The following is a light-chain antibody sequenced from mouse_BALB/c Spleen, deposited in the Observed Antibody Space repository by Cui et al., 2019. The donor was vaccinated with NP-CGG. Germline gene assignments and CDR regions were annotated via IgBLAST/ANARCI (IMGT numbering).Light chain of an antibody. Sequence: QAVVTQESALTTSPGETVTLTCRSSTGAVTTSNYANWVQEKPDHLFTGLIGGTNNRAPGVPARFSGSLIGDKAAVTITGPQTEDEAIYFCALWYSNHWVFGGGTKLTVL. CDR3: ALWYSNHWV. CDR1: TGAVTTSNY. V-gene: IGLV1*01. J-gene: IGLJ1*01. CDR2: GTN.